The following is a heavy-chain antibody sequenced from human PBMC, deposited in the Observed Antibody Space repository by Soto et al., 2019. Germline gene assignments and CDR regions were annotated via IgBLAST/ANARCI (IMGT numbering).Heavy chain of an antibody. CDR1: GFTFSGYA. CDR2: ISGGGGST. V-gene: IGHV3-23*01. D-gene: IGHD3-3*01. CDR3: AKQYDFWSGYYRASLDY. J-gene: IGHJ4*02. Sequence: GGSLRLSCAASGFTFSGYAMSWVRQAPGKGLEWVSAISGGGGSTYYADSVKGRFTISRDNSKNTLYLQMNSLRAEDTAVYYCAKQYDFWSGYYRASLDYWGQGTLVTVSS.